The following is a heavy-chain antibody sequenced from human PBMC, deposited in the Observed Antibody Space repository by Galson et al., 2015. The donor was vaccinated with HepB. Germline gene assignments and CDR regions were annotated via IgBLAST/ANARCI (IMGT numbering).Heavy chain of an antibody. Sequence: SLRLSCAASGFTFGDDAMSWVRQAPGKGLEWVGFIRSKAHGGTTEYAASVKGRFTISRDDSKSIAYLQMNSLKTEDTAVYYCTRDNLMYSGSGGDFDYWGQGTLVTVSS. D-gene: IGHD1-26*01. J-gene: IGHJ4*02. CDR2: IRSKAHGGTT. CDR1: GFTFGDDA. CDR3: TRDNLMYSGSGGDFDY. V-gene: IGHV3-49*04.